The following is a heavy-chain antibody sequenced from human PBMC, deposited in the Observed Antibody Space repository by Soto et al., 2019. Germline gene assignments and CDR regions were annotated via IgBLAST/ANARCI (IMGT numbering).Heavy chain of an antibody. CDR1: GGSISSGVYF. CDR3: ARLAKEENPKVGSWYFFDY. CDR2: IYYSGRT. D-gene: IGHD1-26*01. Sequence: SETLSLTWIVSGGSISSGVYFYIWIRQHPGQVLEWIGSIYYSGRTYYNASLQSRLSMSVDTSKNHFSLKLTSVTAADTAVYFCARLAKEENPKVGSWYFFDYWGQGVMVTVSS. J-gene: IGHJ4*02. V-gene: IGHV4-31*02.